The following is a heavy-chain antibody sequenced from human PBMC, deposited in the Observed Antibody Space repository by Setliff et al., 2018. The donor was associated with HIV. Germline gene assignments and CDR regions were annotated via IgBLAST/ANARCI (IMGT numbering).Heavy chain of an antibody. J-gene: IGHJ6*03. D-gene: IGHD6-6*01. CDR3: ARGLRSSTYYYYYYMDV. Sequence: SETLSLTCSVSGGSISSGAYYWEWIRQPPGKGLERIGGVDYSGSTNYNPSLKSRVTISVDTSRSQFSLKLSSVTAADTAVYYCARGLRSSTYYYYYYMDVWGKGTTVTVSS. CDR2: VDYSGST. CDR1: GGSISSGAYY. V-gene: IGHV4-39*07.